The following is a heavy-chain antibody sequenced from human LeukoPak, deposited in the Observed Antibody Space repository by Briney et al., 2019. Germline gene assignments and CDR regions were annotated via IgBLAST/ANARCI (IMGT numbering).Heavy chain of an antibody. D-gene: IGHD2-2*01. Sequence: SETMSLNCGVYGGSFSGYYWSWLREPPGRGVEGIGEISHSGSTNYTPSLKSRVTISVDKSKNQFSLKLTSVTAADTAVYYCARAEATYAFFDYWGPGTLVTVSS. J-gene: IGHJ4*02. CDR1: GGSFSGYY. V-gene: IGHV4-34*01. CDR2: ISHSGST. CDR3: ARAEATYAFFDY.